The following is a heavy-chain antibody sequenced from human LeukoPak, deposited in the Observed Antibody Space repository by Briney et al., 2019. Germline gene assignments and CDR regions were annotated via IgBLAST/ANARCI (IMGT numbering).Heavy chain of an antibody. J-gene: IGHJ3*02. V-gene: IGHV1-2*02. Sequence: ASVKVSCKASGGTFSSYAISWVRQAPGQGLEWMGWINPNSGGTNYAQKFQGRVTMTRDTSISTAYMELSRLRSDDTAVYYCARIGATIVRAFDIWGQGTMVTVSS. D-gene: IGHD5-24*01. CDR2: INPNSGGT. CDR1: GGTFSSYA. CDR3: ARIGATIVRAFDI.